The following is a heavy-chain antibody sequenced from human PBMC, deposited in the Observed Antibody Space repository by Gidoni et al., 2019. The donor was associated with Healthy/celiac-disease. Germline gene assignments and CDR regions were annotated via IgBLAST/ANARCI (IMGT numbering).Heavy chain of an antibody. CDR1: GGSISSSNW. CDR2: IYHSGST. J-gene: IGHJ5*02. V-gene: IGHV4-4*02. CDR3: ARVHGGNFTRPPNWFDP. Sequence: QVQLQESGPGLVKPSGTLSLTCAVSGGSISSSNWWSWVRQPPGKGLEWIGEIYHSGSTNYNPSLKSRVTISVDKSKNQFSLKLSSVTAADTAVYYCARVHGGNFTRPPNWFDPWGQGTLVTVSS. D-gene: IGHD3-3*01.